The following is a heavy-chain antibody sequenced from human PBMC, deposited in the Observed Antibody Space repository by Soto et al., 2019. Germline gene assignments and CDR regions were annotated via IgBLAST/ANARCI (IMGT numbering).Heavy chain of an antibody. J-gene: IGHJ4*02. Sequence: GGSLRLSCAASGFTFSSYAMSWVRQAPGKGLEWVSAISGSGGSTYYADSVKGRFTISRDNSKNTLYLQMNSLRAEDTAVYYCAKEVVLWFGDPPYFDYWGQGTLVTVSS. CDR3: AKEVVLWFGDPPYFDY. D-gene: IGHD3-10*01. CDR1: GFTFSSYA. V-gene: IGHV3-23*01. CDR2: ISGSGGST.